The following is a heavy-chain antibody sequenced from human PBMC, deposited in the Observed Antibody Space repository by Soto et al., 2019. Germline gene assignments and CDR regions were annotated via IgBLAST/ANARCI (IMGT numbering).Heavy chain of an antibody. CDR3: ARGNGGSH. J-gene: IGHJ4*02. CDR1: GGSLGGYS. CDR2: FNHSGST. Sequence: QGQLQKWGEGLLKLSETLSFTCAVYGGSLGGYSWGWFRRPPGKGLEWIGEFNHSGSTNSNPSLKSRVTISVDTSKNQFSLKLSSVTAADTAVYYCARGNGGSHWGQGTLVTVSS. V-gene: IGHV4-34*01. D-gene: IGHD2-8*01.